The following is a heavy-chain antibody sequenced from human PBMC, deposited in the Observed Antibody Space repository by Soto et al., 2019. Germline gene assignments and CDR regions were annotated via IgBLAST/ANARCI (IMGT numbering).Heavy chain of an antibody. CDR1: GFTFTSYW. CDR2: IKEDGSAK. V-gene: IGHV3-7*01. J-gene: IGHJ4*02. CDR3: ARADFYRFDY. Sequence: EVQLVESGGGLVQPGGSLRVSCAASGFTFTSYWMSWVRQAPGKGLEWVANIKEDGSAKYYLDSVKGRFTISRDNAKNSLYLQMNSLRADDSAVYYCARADFYRFDYWGQGNLVTVSS.